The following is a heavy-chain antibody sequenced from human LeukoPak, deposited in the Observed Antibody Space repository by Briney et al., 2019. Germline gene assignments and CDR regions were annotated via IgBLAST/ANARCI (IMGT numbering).Heavy chain of an antibody. J-gene: IGHJ3*02. D-gene: IGHD3-10*01. CDR2: IYYSGST. CDR3: ARQRAYYYGSGSYPISDAFDI. Sequence: SETLSLTCTVSGGSISSSSYYWGWIRQPPGKGLEWIRSIYYSGSTYYNPSLKSRVTISVDTSKNQFSLKLSSVTAADTAVYYCARQRAYYYGSGSYPISDAFDIWGQGTMVTVSS. V-gene: IGHV4-39*01. CDR1: GGSISSSSYY.